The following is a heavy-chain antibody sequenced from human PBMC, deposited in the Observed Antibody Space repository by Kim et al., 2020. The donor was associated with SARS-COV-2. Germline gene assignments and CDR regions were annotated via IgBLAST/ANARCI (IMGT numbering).Heavy chain of an antibody. Sequence: YAQKLQGRVTMTTDTSTSTAYMELRSLRSDDTAVYYCARGRMVRGVCFDYWGQGTLVTVSS. J-gene: IGHJ4*02. D-gene: IGHD3-10*01. CDR3: ARGRMVRGVCFDY. V-gene: IGHV1-18*01.